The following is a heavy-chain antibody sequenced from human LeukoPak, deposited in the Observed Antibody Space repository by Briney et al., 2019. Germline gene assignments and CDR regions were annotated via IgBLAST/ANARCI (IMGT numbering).Heavy chain of an antibody. CDR2: ISGSGGST. Sequence: GGSLRLSCAAPGFTFSSYAMSWVRQAPGKGLEWVSAISGSGGSTYYADSVKGRFTISRDNSKDTLYLQMNSLRAEDTAVYYCAKGAVRVTTHRGYYYYYMDVWGKGTTVTVSS. V-gene: IGHV3-23*01. D-gene: IGHD4-11*01. CDR1: GFTFSSYA. CDR3: AKGAVRVTTHRGYYYYYMDV. J-gene: IGHJ6*03.